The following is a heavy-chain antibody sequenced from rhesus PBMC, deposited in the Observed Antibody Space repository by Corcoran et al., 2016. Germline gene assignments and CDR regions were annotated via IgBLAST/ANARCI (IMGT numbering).Heavy chain of an antibody. J-gene: IGHJ2*01. CDR1: GYSISSGYD. V-gene: IGHV4-127*01. CDR2: IRCSNGDT. Sequence: QVQLQESGPGVVKLSETLSLTCAVAGYSISSGYDWSWIRQPPGKGLEWIEMIRCSNGDTYYNPSLRSRVTISTDTSKDPFSLKLSAVTAAGAAGCYWARDQDWYFDLWGPGTPITISS. CDR3: ARDQDWYFDL.